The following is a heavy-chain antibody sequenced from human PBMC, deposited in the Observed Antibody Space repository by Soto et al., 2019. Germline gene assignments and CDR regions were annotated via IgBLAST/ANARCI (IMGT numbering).Heavy chain of an antibody. CDR2: ISWNGGRI. J-gene: IGHJ5*02. CDR3: AKIGSNYLYYFDP. D-gene: IGHD4-4*01. CDR1: GFTFEDFA. V-gene: IGHV3-9*01. Sequence: QPGGSLRLSCAASGFTFEDFAMNWVRQAPGKGPEWVSRISWNGGRIDYADSVKGRFTISRDNAKNALYLQMNSLRPEDTALYYCAKIGSNYLYYFDPWGQGTLVTVSS.